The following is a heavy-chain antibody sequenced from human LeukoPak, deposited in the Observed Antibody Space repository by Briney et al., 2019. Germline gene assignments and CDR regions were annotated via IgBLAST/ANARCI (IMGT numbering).Heavy chain of an antibody. Sequence: PGGSLRLSCAAPGFTFSSSAMSWLRQAPGKGLEWVSAISGSGDRIYYADSVKGRFTISRDNAKNSLYLQMNSLRAEDTAVYYCARGEEAVRLWCFFHWGQGTLVTVSS. CDR3: ARGEEAVRLWCFFH. V-gene: IGHV3-23*01. D-gene: IGHD2-21*01. CDR2: ISGSGDRI. CDR1: GFTFSSSA. J-gene: IGHJ4*02.